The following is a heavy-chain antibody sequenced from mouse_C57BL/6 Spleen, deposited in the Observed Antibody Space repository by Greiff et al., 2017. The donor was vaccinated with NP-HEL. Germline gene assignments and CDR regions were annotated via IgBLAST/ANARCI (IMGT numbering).Heavy chain of an antibody. CDR2: IDPSDSYT. CDR1: GYTFTSSW. V-gene: IGHV1-69*01. Sequence: VQLQQPGAELVMPGASVKLSCKASGYTFTSSWMHWVKQRPGQGLEWIGEIDPSDSYTNYNQKFKGKSTLTVDKSSSTAYMQLSSLTSEDSAVYYCARKSNVYYFDYWGQGTTLTVSS. CDR3: ARKSNVYYFDY. D-gene: IGHD2-5*01. J-gene: IGHJ2*01.